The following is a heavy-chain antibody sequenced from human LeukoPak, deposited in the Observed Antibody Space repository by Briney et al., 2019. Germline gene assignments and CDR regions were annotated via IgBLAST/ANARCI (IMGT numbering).Heavy chain of an antibody. V-gene: IGHV3-23*01. J-gene: IGHJ4*02. CDR2: MKGGGET. CDR3: ARWKSVKGTFDY. D-gene: IGHD1-7*01. CDR1: GFSFTNYA. Sequence: GGSLRLSCAASGFSFTNYAMSWVRQAPARGPEWLSSMKGGGETFYADSVKGRFTLSRDNSNNTLYLQMNRLRAEDTAVYYCARWKSVKGTFDYWGQGTLVTVSS.